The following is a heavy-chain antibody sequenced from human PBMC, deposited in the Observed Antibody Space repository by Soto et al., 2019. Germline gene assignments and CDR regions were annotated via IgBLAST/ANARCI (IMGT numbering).Heavy chain of an antibody. V-gene: IGHV4-59*01. Sequence: SETLSLTCTVSGGSIRSYYWSWIRQPPGKGLEWIEYIYYSGITNYNPSLKSRVTISVDTSKNQFSLKLNSVTAADTAVYYCARGFCSGGSCYPNGNWFDPWGQGTLVTVSS. CDR1: GGSIRSYY. J-gene: IGHJ5*02. CDR3: ARGFCSGGSCYPNGNWFDP. CDR2: IYYSGIT. D-gene: IGHD2-15*01.